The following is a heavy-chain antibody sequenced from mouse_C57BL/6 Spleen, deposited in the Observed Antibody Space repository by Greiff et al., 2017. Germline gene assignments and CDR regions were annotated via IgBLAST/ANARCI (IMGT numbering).Heavy chain of an antibody. J-gene: IGHJ3*01. CDR2: IDPETGGT. V-gene: IGHV1-15*01. CDR3: RTGFAY. Sequence: QVQLQQSGAELVRPGASVTLSCTASGYTFTDYEMHWVKQTPVHGLEWIGAIDPETGGTAYNQKFKGKAILTADKSSSTAYMELRSLTCEDSAVYCCRTGFAYWGQGTLVTVSA. D-gene: IGHD4-1*01. CDR1: GYTFTDYE.